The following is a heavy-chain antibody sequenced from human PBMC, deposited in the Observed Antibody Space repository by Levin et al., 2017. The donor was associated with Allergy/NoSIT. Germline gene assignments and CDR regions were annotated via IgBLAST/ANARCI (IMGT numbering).Heavy chain of an antibody. V-gene: IGHV3-30*18. D-gene: IGHD3/OR15-3a*01. CDR3: ANHETYYDFLTGYWSLYYFDY. CDR1: GFTFSRNG. Sequence: PGGSLRLSCAASGFTFSRNGMHWVRQAPGKGPEWVAVISYDGSDENYADSVKGRFTISRDNSKNTLYLQMNSLRAEDTSVYYCANHETYYDFLTGYWSLYYFDYWGQGALVTVSS. J-gene: IGHJ4*02. CDR2: ISYDGSDE.